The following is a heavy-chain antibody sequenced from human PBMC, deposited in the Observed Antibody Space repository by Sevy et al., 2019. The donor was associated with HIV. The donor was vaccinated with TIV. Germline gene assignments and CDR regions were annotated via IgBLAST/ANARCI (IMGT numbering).Heavy chain of an antibody. D-gene: IGHD3-16*01. CDR1: GYTFTSYG. Sequence: ASVKVSCKASGYTFTSYGISWVRQAPGQGLEWMGWISAYNGNTNYAQKLQGRVTMTTDTSTSTAYMELRSLRSDDTAVYYCARDGRGYVWGSSGMDVWCQGTTVTVSS. CDR2: ISAYNGNT. V-gene: IGHV1-18*01. CDR3: ARDGRGYVWGSSGMDV. J-gene: IGHJ6*02.